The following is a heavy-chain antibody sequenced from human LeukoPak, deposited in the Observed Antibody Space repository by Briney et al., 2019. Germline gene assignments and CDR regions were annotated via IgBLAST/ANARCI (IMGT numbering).Heavy chain of an antibody. CDR3: ARRPLNGMDV. V-gene: IGHV3-21*01. CDR2: ISSSSSYI. CDR1: GFTFSSYS. Sequence: PGGSLRLSCAASGFTFSSYSMNWVRQAPGKGLEWVSSISSSSSYIYYADSVKGRFTISRDNAMNSLYLQMNSLRGEDTAVYYCARRPLNGMDVWGQGTTVTVSS. J-gene: IGHJ6*02.